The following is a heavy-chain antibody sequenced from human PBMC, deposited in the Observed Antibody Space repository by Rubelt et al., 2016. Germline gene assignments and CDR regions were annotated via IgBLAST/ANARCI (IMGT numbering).Heavy chain of an antibody. Sequence: VRQAPGKGLEWVANIKQDGSEKYYVDSVKGRFTISRDNAQNSLYLQMNSLRAGDTAIYYCARDGYGNTRAVNTIDYWGQGTLVTVSS. CDR3: ARDGYGNTRAVNTIDY. CDR2: IKQDGSEK. J-gene: IGHJ4*02. V-gene: IGHV3-7*03. D-gene: IGHD2-2*03.